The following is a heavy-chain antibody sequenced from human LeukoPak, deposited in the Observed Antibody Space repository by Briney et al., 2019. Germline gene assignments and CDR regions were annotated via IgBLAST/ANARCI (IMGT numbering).Heavy chain of an antibody. Sequence: GESLKISCKGSGYSFTTYWIGWVRQMPGKGLESLGIIYPGDSDTKYNPSFQGQVTISADKSISTAYLRWSSLKTSDTAMYYCVRRATNVIGVLARGAFDIWGQGTMVTVSS. J-gene: IGHJ3*02. CDR3: VRRATNVIGVLARGAFDI. CDR1: GYSFTTYW. D-gene: IGHD2/OR15-2a*01. CDR2: IYPGDSDT. V-gene: IGHV5-51*01.